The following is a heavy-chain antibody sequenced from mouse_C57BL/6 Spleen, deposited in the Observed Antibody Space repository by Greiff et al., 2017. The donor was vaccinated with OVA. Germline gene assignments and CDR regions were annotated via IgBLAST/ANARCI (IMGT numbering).Heavy chain of an antibody. CDR1: GYTFTNYY. V-gene: IGHV14-3*01. J-gene: IGHJ1*01. D-gene: IGHD2-3*01. CDR3: SVCDGYCYFDD. CDR2: IDPANGNT. Sequence: VQLQESVAELVRPGASVKLSCKASGYTFTNYYMHWVKQRPEQGLEWIGRIDPANGNTNYNPKFKGKATMTADTSSNTAYLQLSSLTSEDAAFSVCSVCDGYCYFDDWGPGTTVTVSS.